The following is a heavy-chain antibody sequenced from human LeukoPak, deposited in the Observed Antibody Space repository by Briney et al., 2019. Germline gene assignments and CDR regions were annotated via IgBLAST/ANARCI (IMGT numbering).Heavy chain of an antibody. Sequence: PSETLSLTCAVYGGSFSGYYWSWIRQPPGKGLEWIGEINHSGSTNYNPSLKSRVTISVDTSKNQFSLKLSSVTAADTAMYFCARHGDSYDSPYDYWGQGTLVTVSS. V-gene: IGHV4-34*01. CDR3: ARHGDSYDSPYDY. J-gene: IGHJ4*02. D-gene: IGHD5-12*01. CDR1: GGSFSGYY. CDR2: INHSGST.